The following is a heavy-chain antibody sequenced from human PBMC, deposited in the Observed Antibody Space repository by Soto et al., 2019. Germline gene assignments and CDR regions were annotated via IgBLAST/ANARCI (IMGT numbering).Heavy chain of an antibody. J-gene: IGHJ4*02. Sequence: ASVKVSCKVSGYTLTELSMHWVRQAHGKGLEWMGGFDPEDGETIYAQKFQGRVTMTEDTSTDTAYMELSSLRSEDTAVYYCATDLGDSSGYYSRYFDYWGQGTLVTVSS. CDR2: FDPEDGET. V-gene: IGHV1-24*01. CDR1: GYTLTELS. CDR3: ATDLGDSSGYYSRYFDY. D-gene: IGHD3-22*01.